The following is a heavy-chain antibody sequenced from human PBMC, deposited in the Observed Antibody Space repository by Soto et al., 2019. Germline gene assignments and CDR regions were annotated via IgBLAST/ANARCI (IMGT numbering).Heavy chain of an antibody. CDR3: ARGTRYFSSTSCSSSQINWFDP. CDR1: GGSFSGYY. V-gene: IGHV4-34*01. CDR2: INHSGST. J-gene: IGHJ5*02. Sequence: SETLSLTCAVYGGSFSGYYWSWIRQPPGKGLEWIGEINHSGSTNYNPSLKSRVTISVDTSKNQFSLKLSSVTAADTAVYYCARGTRYFSSTSCSSSQINWFDPWGQGTLVTVSS. D-gene: IGHD2-2*01.